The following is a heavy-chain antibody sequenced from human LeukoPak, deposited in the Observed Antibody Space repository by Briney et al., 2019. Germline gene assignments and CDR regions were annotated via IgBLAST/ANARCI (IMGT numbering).Heavy chain of an antibody. CDR1: GGSIRSSSYY. CDR2: IYYSGST. V-gene: IGHV4-39*07. CDR3: AKVSDRDSSGYYWGFEY. Sequence: SETLSLTCTVSGGSIRSSSYYWGWIRQPPGKGLEWIASIYYSGSTYYNPSLKSRVTISVDTSRNQFSLKLTSVTAADTAVYYCAKVSDRDSSGYYWGFEYWGQGTLVTVSS. J-gene: IGHJ4*02. D-gene: IGHD3-22*01.